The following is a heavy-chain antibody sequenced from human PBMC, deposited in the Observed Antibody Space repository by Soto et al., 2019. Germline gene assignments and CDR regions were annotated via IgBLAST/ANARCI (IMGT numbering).Heavy chain of an antibody. J-gene: IGHJ4*02. CDR3: ARSLHLGDLSLGY. V-gene: IGHV4-4*02. Sequence: SETLSLTCAVSGGSISSTNWWTGVRQPPGKGLEWIGEIYHSGSTNYNPSLKSRVTISVDKSKNQFSLQLSSVTAADTAVYYCARSLHLGDLSLGYWGQGTLVTVS. CDR1: GGSISSTNW. CDR2: IYHSGST. D-gene: IGHD3-16*02.